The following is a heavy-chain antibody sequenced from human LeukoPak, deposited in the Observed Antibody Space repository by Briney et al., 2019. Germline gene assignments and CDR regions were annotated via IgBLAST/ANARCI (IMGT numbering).Heavy chain of an antibody. D-gene: IGHD2-15*01. CDR3: ARQFCTGGSCTHFLDY. CDR2: INANSGGT. V-gene: IGHV1-2*02. CDR1: GYTFTGYY. J-gene: IGHJ4*02. Sequence: GASVKVSCKASGYTFTGYYMHWVRQAPGQGLEWMGWINANSGGTSYAQKFQGRVTMTRDTSISTAYMELSRLRSDDTAVYYCARQFCTGGSCTHFLDYWGQGTLVTVSS.